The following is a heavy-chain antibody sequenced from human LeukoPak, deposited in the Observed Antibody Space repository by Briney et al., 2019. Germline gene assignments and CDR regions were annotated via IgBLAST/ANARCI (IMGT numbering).Heavy chain of an antibody. V-gene: IGHV3-7*05. CDR3: ARAEWSNWSFEP. CDR2: IKQTGSEQ. CDR1: GFTFSTNW. J-gene: IGHJ2*01. D-gene: IGHD3-3*01. Sequence: PRGSLRLSCAASGFTFSTNWMKLGRQTPRKGLERVANIKQTGSEQSYVDSVRGRFTFSRDSAKNSLYLQINSLRAEDTAVYYCARAEWSNWSFEPRGRGTLVTVSS.